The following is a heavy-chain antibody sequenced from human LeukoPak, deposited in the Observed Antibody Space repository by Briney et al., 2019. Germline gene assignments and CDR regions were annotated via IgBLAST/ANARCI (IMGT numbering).Heavy chain of an antibody. CDR2: INSDGSST. CDR1: GFTFSSYW. CDR3: ARSFRVVRGMDV. J-gene: IGHJ6*03. D-gene: IGHD3-10*01. Sequence: GGPLRLSCAASGFTFSSYWMHWVRQAPGKGLVWVSRINSDGSSTSYADSVKGRFTISRDNAKNTLYLQMNSLRAEDTAVYYCARSFRVVRGMDVWGKGTTVTVSS. V-gene: IGHV3-74*01.